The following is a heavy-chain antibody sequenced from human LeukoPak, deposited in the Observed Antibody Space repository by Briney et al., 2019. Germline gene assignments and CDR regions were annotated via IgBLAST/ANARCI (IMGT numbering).Heavy chain of an antibody. Sequence: PSETLSLTCTVSGGSISSYYWSWIRQPPGKGLEWIGYIYYRESTNYNPSLKSRVTISVDTSKNQFSLKLSSVTAADTAVYYCARDRHGSGSAHSFDPWGQGTLVTVSS. V-gene: IGHV4-59*01. CDR3: ARDRHGSGSAHSFDP. CDR1: GGSISSYY. J-gene: IGHJ5*02. CDR2: IYYREST. D-gene: IGHD3-10*01.